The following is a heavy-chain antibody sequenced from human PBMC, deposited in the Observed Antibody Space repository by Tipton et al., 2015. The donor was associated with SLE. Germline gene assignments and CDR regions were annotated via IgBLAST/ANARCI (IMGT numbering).Heavy chain of an antibody. CDR2: IDSGGST. CDR3: ARGPSGSGRESAEYFQH. V-gene: IGHV3-53*01. CDR1: GFTFNRYW. Sequence: SLRLSCAASGFTFNRYWMHWVRQAPGKGLEWVSVIDSGGSTWYADSAKGRCTISRDNSKNTLYLQVNSLRAEDTAVYYCARGPSGSGRESAEYFQHWGQGTLVTVSS. J-gene: IGHJ1*01. D-gene: IGHD3-10*01.